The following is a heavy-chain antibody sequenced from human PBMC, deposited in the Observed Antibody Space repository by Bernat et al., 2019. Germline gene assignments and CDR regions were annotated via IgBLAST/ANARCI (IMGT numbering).Heavy chain of an antibody. CDR2: ISSSSSYI. D-gene: IGHD3-3*01. J-gene: IGHJ6*02. CDR1: GFTFSSYS. CDR3: ARDWAPAYDDYFYGMDV. V-gene: IGHV3-21*01. Sequence: EVQLVESGGGLVKPGGSLRLSCAASGFTFSSYSMNWVRQAPGKGLEWVSSISSSSSYIYYADSVKGRFTISRDNAKNSLYLQMNSLRAEDTAVYYCARDWAPAYDDYFYGMDVWGQGTTVTVSS.